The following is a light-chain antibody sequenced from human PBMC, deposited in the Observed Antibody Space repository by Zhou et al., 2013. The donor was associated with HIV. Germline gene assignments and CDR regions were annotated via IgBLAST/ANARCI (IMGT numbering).Light chain of an antibody. CDR3: QQSYTTPRT. V-gene: IGKV1-39*01. CDR1: QDITHY. Sequence: DIQMTQSPSSLSASVGDRVTITCRASQDITHYLAWFQQKPGKAPKLLIYLASTLQSGVPSKFSGSGSGTEFTLTITSLQTDDFATYYCQQSYTTPRTFGPGTTVDV. J-gene: IGKJ3*01. CDR2: LAS.